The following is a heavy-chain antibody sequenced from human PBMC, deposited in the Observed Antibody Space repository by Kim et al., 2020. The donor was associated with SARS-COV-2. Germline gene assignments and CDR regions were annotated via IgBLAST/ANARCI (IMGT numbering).Heavy chain of an antibody. V-gene: IGHV3-11*06. Sequence: GRFTISRDNAKNSLYLQMNSLRAEDTAVYYCARVYSRTTVTTFFDWATDYWGQGTLVTVSS. D-gene: IGHD4-4*01. J-gene: IGHJ4*02. CDR3: ARVYSRTTVTTFFDWATDY.